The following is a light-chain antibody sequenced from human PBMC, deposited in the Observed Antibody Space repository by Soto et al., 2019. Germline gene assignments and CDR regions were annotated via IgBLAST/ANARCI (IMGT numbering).Light chain of an antibody. CDR2: DAS. J-gene: IGKJ2*01. CDR1: QSVSSY. CDR3: QQRSNWPRNT. V-gene: IGKV3-11*01. Sequence: EIVLTQSPATLSLSPGERATLSCRASQSVSSYLAWYQQKPGQAPRLLIYDASNRATGIPARFSGSGSGTDFTLTISSLEPEAFAVYYCQQRSNWPRNTFGQGNKLEIK.